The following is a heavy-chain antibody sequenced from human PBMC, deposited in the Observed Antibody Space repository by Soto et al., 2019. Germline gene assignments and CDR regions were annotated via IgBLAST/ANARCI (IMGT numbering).Heavy chain of an antibody. CDR3: ARGAEAYYYHNRGYYSSSTFDY. CDR2: ISTYNGNT. D-gene: IGHD3-22*01. V-gene: IGHV1-18*01. Sequence: QVQLMQSGVEVKKPWASVKVSCKASGYMFRSYGISWVRQAPGKGLERMGWISTYNGNTKYGQKFQGRVTLTTETYTSIVYMDLRSLRFDDTAVYYCARGAEAYYYHNRGYYSSSTFDYWCPGALVPVSS. J-gene: IGHJ4*02. CDR1: GYMFRSYG.